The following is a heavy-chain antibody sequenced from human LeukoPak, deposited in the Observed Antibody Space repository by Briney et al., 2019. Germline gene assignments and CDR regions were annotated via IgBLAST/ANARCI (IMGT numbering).Heavy chain of an antibody. CDR1: GFTLSDHF. J-gene: IGHJ4*02. Sequence: PGGSLRLSCAVSGFTLSDHFMDWARQAPGKGLEWVGRSRNKANSYSTEYAASVEGRFTISRDDSENSLYLQMDSLKTEDTAVYYCARVMTSLGGWGQGTLVTVSS. D-gene: IGHD3-16*01. CDR3: ARVMTSLGG. V-gene: IGHV3-72*01. CDR2: SRNKANSYST.